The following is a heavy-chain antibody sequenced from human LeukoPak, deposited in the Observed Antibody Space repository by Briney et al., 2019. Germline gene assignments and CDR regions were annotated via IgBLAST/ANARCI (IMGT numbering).Heavy chain of an antibody. CDR2: ISGSGGST. V-gene: IGHV3-23*01. D-gene: IGHD5-24*01. J-gene: IGHJ4*02. CDR1: GFTLSNYA. CDR3: AKVSEKWPDY. Sequence: GGSLRLSCAASGFTLSNYAMSWVRQAPGKGLEWVSAISGSGGSTYYADSVKGRFTISRDNSKNTLYLQMNSLRAEDTAVYYCAKVSEKWPDYWGQGTLVTVSS.